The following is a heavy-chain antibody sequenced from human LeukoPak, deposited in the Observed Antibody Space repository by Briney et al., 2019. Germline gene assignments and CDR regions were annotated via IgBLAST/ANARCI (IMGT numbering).Heavy chain of an antibody. CDR3: ATTGLLGDIP. V-gene: IGHV3-20*04. CDR2: INWNGGST. CDR1: GFTFDDHG. Sequence: GGSLRLSCAASGFTFDDHGMSWVRQAPGKGLEWVAGINWNGGSTGYADSVKGRFTISRDNAKKSVYLQMNSLRAEDTAVYYCATTGLLGDIPWGQGTLVTVSS. J-gene: IGHJ5*02. D-gene: IGHD2-21*01.